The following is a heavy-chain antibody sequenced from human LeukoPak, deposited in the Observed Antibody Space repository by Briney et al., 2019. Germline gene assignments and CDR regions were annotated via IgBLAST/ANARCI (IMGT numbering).Heavy chain of an antibody. CDR3: GDLGSTGTED. CDR2: ISGSGGST. Sequence: GGSLRLSCAASGFTFSIYSMSWVRQAPGKGLEWVSAISGSGGSTYYADSVTGRFTIPRDNSKNTLYLQMNSLRAEDTAVYYCGDLGSTGTEDWGQGSLVTVSS. V-gene: IGHV3-23*01. J-gene: IGHJ4*02. D-gene: IGHD4-17*01. CDR1: GFTFSIYS.